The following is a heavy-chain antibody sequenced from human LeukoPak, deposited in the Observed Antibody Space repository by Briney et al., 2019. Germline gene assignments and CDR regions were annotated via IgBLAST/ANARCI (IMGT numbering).Heavy chain of an antibody. CDR1: GGSVSVVY. CDR3: ARRRGGWGEGEFDY. D-gene: IGHD3-16*01. V-gene: IGHV4-4*09. Sequence: SETLSLTCTVSGGSVSVVYWNWIRQPPRKGLEWLGYIHTGGVTSFNASLRSRLTYSIDTSKNQVSLRLSYVTATDTAVYYCARRRGGWGEGEFDYWGQGTPVTVST. J-gene: IGHJ4*02. CDR2: IHTGGVT.